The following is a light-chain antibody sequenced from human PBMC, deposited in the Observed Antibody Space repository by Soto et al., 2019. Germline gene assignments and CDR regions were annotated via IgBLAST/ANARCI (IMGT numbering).Light chain of an antibody. CDR3: SSYTSSSTYV. CDR1: SSDVGGYNY. Sequence: QSALTQPASVSGSPGQSITISCTGTSSDVGGYNYVSWYQQYPGKAPKLMIYDVSNLPSGVSNRFSGSKSGNTASLTISGLQAEDEADYYCSSYTSSSTYVFGPGTKVTVL. V-gene: IGLV2-14*01. J-gene: IGLJ1*01. CDR2: DVS.